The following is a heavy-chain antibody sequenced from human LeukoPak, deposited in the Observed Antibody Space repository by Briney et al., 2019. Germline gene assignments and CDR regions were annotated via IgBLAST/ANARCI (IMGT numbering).Heavy chain of an antibody. J-gene: IGHJ6*02. Sequence: MPSETLSLTCTVSGGSISSYHWSWIRQAAGKGLEWIGRIYTNETTNYNPSLKSRVTMSIDTSKNQFSLRLRSVTAADTAVYYCARNRGSHRYYYGLDVRGQGTTVTVSS. D-gene: IGHD1-26*01. CDR2: IYTNETT. CDR3: ARNRGSHRYYYGLDV. V-gene: IGHV4-4*07. CDR1: GGSISSYH.